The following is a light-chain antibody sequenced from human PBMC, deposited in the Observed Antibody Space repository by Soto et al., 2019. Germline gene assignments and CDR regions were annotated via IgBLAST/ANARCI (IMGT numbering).Light chain of an antibody. V-gene: IGLV3-25*03. CDR2: KDS. CDR1: ALPKQY. Sequence: SYELTQPSSVSVSPGQTARITCSGDALPKQYVYWYQQKPGQAPVLVIYKDSERPAGIPERFSGSSSGTTVTLAISGVQAEDEADYYCQSADSSGTYVFGTGTKLTV. CDR3: QSADSSGTYV. J-gene: IGLJ1*01.